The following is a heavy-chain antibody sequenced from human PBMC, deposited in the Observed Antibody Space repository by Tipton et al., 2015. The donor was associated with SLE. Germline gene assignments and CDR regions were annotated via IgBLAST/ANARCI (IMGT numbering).Heavy chain of an antibody. V-gene: IGHV4-61*02. CDR1: GGSISSGSYY. J-gene: IGHJ2*01. Sequence: TLSLTCTVSGGSISSGSYYLSWIRQPAGKGLGWIGRIYTSGSTNYNPPLKSRVTISVDTSKNQFSLKLTSLTAADTAVYYCARDNPRSQQLVHRGYFDLWGRGTLVTVSS. CDR3: ARDNPRSQQLVHRGYFDL. CDR2: IYTSGST. D-gene: IGHD6-13*01.